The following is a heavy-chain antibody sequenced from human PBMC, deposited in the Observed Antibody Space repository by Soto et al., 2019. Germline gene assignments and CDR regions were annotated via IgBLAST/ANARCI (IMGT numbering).Heavy chain of an antibody. CDR3: ARDWGPYYYYMDV. CDR1: GGSISSGGYY. Sequence: SETLSLTCTVSGGSISSGGYYWSWIRQHPGKGLEWIGYIYYSGSTYYNPSLKSRVTISVDTSKNQFSLKLSSVTAADTAVYYCARDWGPYYYYMDVWGKGTTVTVSS. J-gene: IGHJ6*03. V-gene: IGHV4-31*03. CDR2: IYYSGST. D-gene: IGHD7-27*01.